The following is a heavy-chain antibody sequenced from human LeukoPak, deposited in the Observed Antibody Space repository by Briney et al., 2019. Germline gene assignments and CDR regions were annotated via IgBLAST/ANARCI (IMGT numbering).Heavy chain of an antibody. CDR3: ARDRGYSNFDY. CDR2: MNADGSEK. CDR1: GFGFSNYW. Sequence: GGSLSLSWAASGFGFSNYWMSWVRQAPGKGLQWVANMNADGSEKNYFDSVKGRFTISRDNAQDSLYLQMNRLRAEDTAVYYCARDRGYSNFDYWGQGTLITVSS. D-gene: IGHD4-11*01. J-gene: IGHJ4*02. V-gene: IGHV3-7*01.